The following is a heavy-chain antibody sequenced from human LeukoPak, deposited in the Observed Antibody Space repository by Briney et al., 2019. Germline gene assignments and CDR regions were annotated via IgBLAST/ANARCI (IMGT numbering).Heavy chain of an antibody. Sequence: SQTLSLTCTVSGDSISRGGFSWSWIRQHPGKGLEWIGYTYYSGSTYYNPSLKSRVTISVDRSKIQFSLKLSSVTAADTAVYYCGRAGYYGSGSYRTFDSWGQGTLVTVSS. CDR3: GRAGYYGSGSYRTFDS. J-gene: IGHJ4*02. CDR1: GDSISRGGFS. D-gene: IGHD3-10*01. V-gene: IGHV4-31*03. CDR2: TYYSGST.